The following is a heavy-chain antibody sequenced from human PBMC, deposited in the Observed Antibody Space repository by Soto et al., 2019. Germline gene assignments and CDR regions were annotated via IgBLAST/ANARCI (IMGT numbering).Heavy chain of an antibody. V-gene: IGHV4-30-4*01. D-gene: IGHD4-17*01. CDR2: IYYSGST. CDR1: GGSISSGDYY. J-gene: IGHJ4*02. Sequence: SETLSLTCTVSGGSISSGDYYWSWIRRPPGKGLEWIGYIYYSGSTYYNPSLKSRVTISVDTSKNQFSLKLSSVTAADTAVYYCARDRDYGDYVRGFDYWGQGTLVTVSS. CDR3: ARDRDYGDYVRGFDY.